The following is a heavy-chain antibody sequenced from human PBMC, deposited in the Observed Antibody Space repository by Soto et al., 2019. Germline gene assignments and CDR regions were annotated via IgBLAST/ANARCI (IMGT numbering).Heavy chain of an antibody. J-gene: IGHJ6*02. Sequence: SETLSLTCTVSGGSISSGGYYWSWIRQHPGKGLEWIGYIYYSGSTYYNPSLKSRVTISVDTSKNQFSLKLSSVTAADTAVYYCARDSPSMVRGVIIGTRMDVWGQGTTVTLSS. D-gene: IGHD3-10*01. CDR3: ARDSPSMVRGVIIGTRMDV. CDR2: IYYSGST. CDR1: GGSISSGGYY. V-gene: IGHV4-31*03.